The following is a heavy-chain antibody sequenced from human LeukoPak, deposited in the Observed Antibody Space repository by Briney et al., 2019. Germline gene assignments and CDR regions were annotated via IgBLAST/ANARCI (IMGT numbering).Heavy chain of an antibody. CDR3: AKDSRYLQDTWFDP. D-gene: IGHD2-15*01. CDR1: GFTFSDYY. J-gene: IGHJ5*02. CDR2: ISYDGSHK. Sequence: GGSLRLSCAASGFTFSDYYMSWIRQAPGKGLEWVAVISYDGSHKYYADSMKGRFTISRDNSKNTLYLQMNSLRAEDTAVYYCAKDSRYLQDTWFDPWGQGTLVTVSS. V-gene: IGHV3-30*18.